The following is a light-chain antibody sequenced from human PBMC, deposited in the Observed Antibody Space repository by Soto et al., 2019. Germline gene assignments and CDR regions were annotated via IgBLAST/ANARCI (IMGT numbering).Light chain of an antibody. J-gene: IGLJ1*01. V-gene: IGLV1-44*01. Sequence: QSVLTQPPSASGTPGQSVTISCSGSSSNVGGNPVNWYQHVPTTAPKLLIYTNTQRPSGVPDRFSGSKSGTSASLAISGLQYEDEADYYCASWDDSLNGPVFGNGTKVTVL. CDR2: TNT. CDR3: ASWDDSLNGPV. CDR1: SSNVGGNP.